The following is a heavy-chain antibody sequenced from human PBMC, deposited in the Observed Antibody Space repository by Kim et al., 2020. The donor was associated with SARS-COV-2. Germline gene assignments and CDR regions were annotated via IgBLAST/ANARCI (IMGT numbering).Heavy chain of an antibody. J-gene: IGHJ4*02. V-gene: IGHV3-30*02. D-gene: IGHD6-19*01. Sequence: YADSVKGRFTISRDNSKNTLYLQMNSLRAEDTAVYYCAKDVDSSGWRFDYWGQGTLVTVSS. CDR3: AKDVDSSGWRFDY.